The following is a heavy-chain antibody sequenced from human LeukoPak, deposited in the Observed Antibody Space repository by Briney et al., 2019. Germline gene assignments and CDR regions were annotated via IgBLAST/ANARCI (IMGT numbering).Heavy chain of an antibody. CDR2: VHLSGRT. CDR3: AREGGPYRPLDY. V-gene: IGHV4-4*02. Sequence: TSETLSLTCGVSGGSISSTNWWTWVRQPPGEGLEWIGEVHLSGRTNYNPSLESRVTMSVDMSENHISLKLTSVTAADTAVYYCAREGGPYRPLDYSGQGTLVTVSS. J-gene: IGHJ4*02. CDR1: GGSISSTNW.